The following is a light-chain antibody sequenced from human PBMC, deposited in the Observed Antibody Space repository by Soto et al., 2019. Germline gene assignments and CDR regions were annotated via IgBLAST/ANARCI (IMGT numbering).Light chain of an antibody. V-gene: IGKV1-5*03. J-gene: IGKJ3*01. Sequence: DIQMTQSPSTLSASVGDRVIITCRASQGIGVWLAWYQQKPGKAPKLLIYQTSTLESGVPSRFSGSGSGTEFTVTISCLEPDDFATYYCQQYSSYSVFTFGPGTKVDIK. CDR3: QQYSSYSVFT. CDR1: QGIGVW. CDR2: QTS.